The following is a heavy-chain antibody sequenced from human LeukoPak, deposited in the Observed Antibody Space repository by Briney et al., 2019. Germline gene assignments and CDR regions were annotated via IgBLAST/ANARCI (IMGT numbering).Heavy chain of an antibody. CDR2: IRSKAYGGTT. J-gene: IGHJ4*02. CDR3: TRGEGWWLREGSFDY. D-gene: IGHD5-12*01. CDR1: GFTFGDYA. V-gene: IGHV3-49*03. Sequence: PGRSLRLSCTASGFTFGDYAMSWFRQAPGKGLEWVGFIRSKAYGGTTEYAASVKGRFTISRDDSKSIAYLQMNSLKTEDTAVYYCTRGEGWWLREGSFDYWGQGILVTVSS.